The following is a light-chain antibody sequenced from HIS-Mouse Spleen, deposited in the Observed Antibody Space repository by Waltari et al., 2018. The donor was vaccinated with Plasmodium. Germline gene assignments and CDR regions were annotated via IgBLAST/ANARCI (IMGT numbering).Light chain of an antibody. CDR2: GKN. CDR3: NSRDSSGNHVV. Sequence: SSELTQDPAVSVALGPTVRITCQGDSLRSYYASWYQQKPGQAPVLVIYGKNDRPSGIPDLFSCSSSGNPASLTSTGAQAEDEADYYCNSRDSSGNHVVFGGGTKLTVL. V-gene: IGLV3-19*01. J-gene: IGLJ2*01. CDR1: SLRSYY.